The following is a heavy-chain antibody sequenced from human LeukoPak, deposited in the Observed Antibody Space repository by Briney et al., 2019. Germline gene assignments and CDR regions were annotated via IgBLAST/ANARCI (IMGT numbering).Heavy chain of an antibody. J-gene: IGHJ4*02. Sequence: ASVKVSCKASGYTFTGYYMHWVRQAPGQGLEWMGWINANSGDTKYAQKFQGGVTMTRDTSISTAYMELSRLRSDDTAMYYCVREISGYSDYWGQGTLVTVSS. CDR2: INANSGDT. CDR3: VREISGYSDY. V-gene: IGHV1-2*02. CDR1: GYTFTGYY. D-gene: IGHD3-22*01.